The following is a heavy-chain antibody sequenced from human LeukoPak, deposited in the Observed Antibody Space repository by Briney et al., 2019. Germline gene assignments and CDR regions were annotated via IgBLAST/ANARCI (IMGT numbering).Heavy chain of an antibody. V-gene: IGHV3-7*03. D-gene: IGHD2-2*01. J-gene: IGHJ6*04. Sequence: GGSLRLSCAASGFTFSSYWMSWVRQAPGKGLEWVANIKQDGSEKYYVDSVKGRFTISRDNAKNSLYLQMNSLRAEDTAVYYCARAYCSSTSCYRLYYYYYGMDVWGKGTTVTVSS. CDR1: GFTFSSYW. CDR2: IKQDGSEK. CDR3: ARAYCSSTSCYRLYYYYYGMDV.